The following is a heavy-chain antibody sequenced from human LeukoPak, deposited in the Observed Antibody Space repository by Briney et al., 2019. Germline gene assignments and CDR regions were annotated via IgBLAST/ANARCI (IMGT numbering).Heavy chain of an antibody. CDR2: TSSSGSSI. Sequence: KPGGSLRLSCAASGSTFSDYYMSWIRQAPGKGLEWVSYTSSSGSSIHYADSVKGRFTISRDNAKNSLYLQMNSLRVEDTAVYYCARETTRNWFDPWGQGTLVTVSS. CDR3: ARETTRNWFDP. CDR1: GSTFSDYY. D-gene: IGHD1-1*01. J-gene: IGHJ5*02. V-gene: IGHV3-11*01.